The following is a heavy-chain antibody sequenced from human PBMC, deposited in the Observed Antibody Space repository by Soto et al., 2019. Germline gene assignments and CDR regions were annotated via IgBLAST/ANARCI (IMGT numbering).Heavy chain of an antibody. CDR1: GVTFSSYA. V-gene: IGHV1-69*13. J-gene: IGHJ6*02. CDR3: ASRLEVLRFLEWSTNYYGMDV. D-gene: IGHD3-3*01. Sequence: SVKVSCKASGVTFSSYAISWVRQAPGQGLEWMGGIIPIFGTANYAQKFQGRVTITADESTSTAYMELSSLRSEDTAVYYCASRLEVLRFLEWSTNYYGMDVWGQGTTVTVSS. CDR2: IIPIFGTA.